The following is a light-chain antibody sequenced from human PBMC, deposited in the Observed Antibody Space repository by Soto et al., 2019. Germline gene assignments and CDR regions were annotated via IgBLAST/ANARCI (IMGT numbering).Light chain of an antibody. CDR2: DAS. CDR1: QSVSGW. Sequence: IQMTQSPSTLSAAVGDPVTVTCRAIQSVSGWFAWYQQQAGEPPKLLIYDASALPRGVPSWFSDNASGTKFTITIASLQPDDVVTYDRQQYETFSGTFGPGTKVDIK. V-gene: IGKV1-5*01. CDR3: QQYETFSGT. J-gene: IGKJ1*01.